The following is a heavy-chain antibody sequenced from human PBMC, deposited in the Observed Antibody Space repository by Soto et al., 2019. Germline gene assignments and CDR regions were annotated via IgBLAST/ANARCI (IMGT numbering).Heavy chain of an antibody. Sequence: GASVKFACKASGGTFSSYTISWVRQAPGQGLEWMGRIIPILGIANYAQKFQGRVTITADKSTSTAYMELSSLRSEDTAVYYCARLSGGNSGYWGQGTLVTVSS. V-gene: IGHV1-69*02. D-gene: IGHD2-21*02. CDR2: IIPILGIA. CDR3: ARLSGGNSGY. CDR1: GGTFSSYT. J-gene: IGHJ4*02.